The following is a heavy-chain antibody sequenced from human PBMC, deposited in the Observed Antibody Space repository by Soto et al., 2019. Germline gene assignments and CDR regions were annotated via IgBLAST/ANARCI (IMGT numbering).Heavy chain of an antibody. D-gene: IGHD6-19*01. Sequence: QVQLVESGGGVVQPGRTLRLSCAASGYTFSSYTMHWVRQAPGKGLEWVALISYDGSNKYYADSVKGRFTISRDNSKNTLYLLMNSLRAEDTAVYYCARGAGIAVAGTSFDYWGQGTLVTVSS. CDR3: ARGAGIAVAGTSFDY. CDR2: ISYDGSNK. CDR1: GYTFSSYT. J-gene: IGHJ4*02. V-gene: IGHV3-30-3*01.